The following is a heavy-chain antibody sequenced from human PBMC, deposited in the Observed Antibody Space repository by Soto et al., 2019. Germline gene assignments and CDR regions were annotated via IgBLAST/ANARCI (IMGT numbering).Heavy chain of an antibody. CDR3: ARDDYYYYYMDV. CDR1: GFTFSGYW. CDR2: INSDGSST. J-gene: IGHJ6*03. V-gene: IGHV3-74*01. Sequence: EVQLVESGGGLVQPGGSLRLSCAASGFTFSGYWLHWVRQAPGKGLVWVSRINSDGSSTSYADSVKGRFTISRDNAKNTLYLQMNSLRAEDTAVYYCARDDYYYYYMDVWGKGTTVTVSS.